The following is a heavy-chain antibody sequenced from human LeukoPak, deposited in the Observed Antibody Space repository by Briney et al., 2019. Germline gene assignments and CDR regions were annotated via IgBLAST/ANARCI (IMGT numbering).Heavy chain of an antibody. V-gene: IGHV4-59*01. D-gene: IGHD6-13*01. CDR3: ARARISSWSYFEY. CDR2: IYYSGST. J-gene: IGHJ4*02. Sequence: PSETLSLTCSVSDGSISSYYWSWIRQPPGKGLEWIGYIYYSGSTNYNPSLKSRVTISVDTSKNQFSLKVSSVTAADTAVYYCARARISSWSYFEYWGQGTLVTVSS. CDR1: DGSISSYY.